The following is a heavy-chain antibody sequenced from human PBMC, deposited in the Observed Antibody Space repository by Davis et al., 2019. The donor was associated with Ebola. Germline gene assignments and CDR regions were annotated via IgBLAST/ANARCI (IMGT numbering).Heavy chain of an antibody. V-gene: IGHV3-7*01. J-gene: IGHJ2*01. CDR1: GFTFSSYW. CDR3: ARDHDPDTIFGVVINWYFDL. Sequence: GGSLRLSCAASGFTFSSYWMSWVRQAPGKGLEWVANIKQDGSEKYYVDSVKGRFTISRDNAKNSLYLQMNSLRAEDTAVYYCARDHDPDTIFGVVINWYFDLWGRGTLVTVSS. D-gene: IGHD3-3*01. CDR2: IKQDGSEK.